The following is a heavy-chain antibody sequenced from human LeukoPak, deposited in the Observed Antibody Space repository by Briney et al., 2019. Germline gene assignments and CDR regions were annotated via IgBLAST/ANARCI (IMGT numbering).Heavy chain of an antibody. V-gene: IGHV3-30*18. CDR1: GFTFSSYG. CDR2: ISYDGSNK. CDR3: AKEEQIWYLHY. J-gene: IGHJ4*02. D-gene: IGHD5-18*01. Sequence: PGRSLRLSCAASGFTFSSYGMHWVRQAPGKGLEWVALISYDGSNKYYADSVKGRFTISRDNSKNTLYLQMNSLRAEDTAVYYCAKEEQIWYLHYWGQGTLVTVSS.